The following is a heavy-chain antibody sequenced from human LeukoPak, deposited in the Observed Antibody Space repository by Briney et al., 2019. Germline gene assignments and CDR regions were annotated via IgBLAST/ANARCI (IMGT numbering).Heavy chain of an antibody. D-gene: IGHD3-10*01. V-gene: IGHV1-2*02. CDR3: ARGRSLSITMVRGVLGY. CDR1: GHTFTGYY. CDR2: INPNSGGT. J-gene: IGHJ4*02. Sequence: ASVKVSCKASGHTFTGYYMHWVRQAPGQGLEWMGWINPNSGGTNYAQKFQGRVTMTRDTSISTAYMELSRLRSDDTAVYYCARGRSLSITMVRGVLGYWGQGTLVTVSS.